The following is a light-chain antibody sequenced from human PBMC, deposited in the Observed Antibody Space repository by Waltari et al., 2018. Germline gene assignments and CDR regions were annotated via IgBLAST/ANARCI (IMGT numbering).Light chain of an antibody. CDR2: DVA. Sequence: QSALTQPASVSGSPGQSITISCTGTSGDIGGYNYVSWYQQHPGKAPKLMIFDVARWPSGVSNRFSGSKSGNTASLTISGLQAEDEADYYCASYTTTRTVVFGGGTKVTVL. J-gene: IGLJ2*01. V-gene: IGLV2-14*01. CDR3: ASYTTTRTVV. CDR1: SGDIGGYNY.